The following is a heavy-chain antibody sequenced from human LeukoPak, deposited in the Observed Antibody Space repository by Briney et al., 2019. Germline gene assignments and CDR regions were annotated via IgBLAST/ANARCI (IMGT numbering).Heavy chain of an antibody. D-gene: IGHD3-3*01. CDR1: GFTVSSNY. V-gene: IGHV3-53*01. Sequence: PGGSLRLSCSASGFTVSSNYMCWVRQAPGKGLEWVSLIYSGGSTYYADSVKGRFTISRDNSKNTLYLQMNSLRADDTAVYYCAAYDFWSGYSAGIDYWGQGTLVTVSS. CDR2: IYSGGST. CDR3: AAYDFWSGYSAGIDY. J-gene: IGHJ4*02.